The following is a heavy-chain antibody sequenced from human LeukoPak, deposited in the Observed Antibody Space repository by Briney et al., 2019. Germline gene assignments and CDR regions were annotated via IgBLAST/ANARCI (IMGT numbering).Heavy chain of an antibody. CDR3: ATTMVRGGPLAFDI. V-gene: IGHV4-59*08. J-gene: IGHJ3*02. D-gene: IGHD3-10*01. CDR2: IYYSGGT. Sequence: SETLSLTCTVSGGSISSYYWSWIRQPPGKGLEWIGYIYYSGGTNYNPSLKSRVTISVDTSKNQFSLKLSSVTAADTAVYYCATTMVRGGPLAFDIWGQGTMVTVSS. CDR1: GGSISSYY.